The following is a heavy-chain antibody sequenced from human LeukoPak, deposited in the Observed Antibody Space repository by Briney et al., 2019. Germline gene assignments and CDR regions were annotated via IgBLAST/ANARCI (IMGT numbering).Heavy chain of an antibody. CDR2: INTVESIT. CDR3: ARRYYHSSGYPLDY. Sequence: PGGSLRLSCAASGFTFSNYWMHWVRQAPGKGLVWVSRINTVESITNYADSVKGRFTISRDNAKNTLYLQMNSLTAEDTAVYYCARRYYHSSGYPLDYWGQGTLVTVSS. CDR1: GFTFSNYW. V-gene: IGHV3-74*01. J-gene: IGHJ4*02. D-gene: IGHD3-22*01.